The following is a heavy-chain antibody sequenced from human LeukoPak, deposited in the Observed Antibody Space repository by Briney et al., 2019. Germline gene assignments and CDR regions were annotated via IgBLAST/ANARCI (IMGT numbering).Heavy chain of an antibody. V-gene: IGHV5-51*01. CDR1: GYSFTSYW. D-gene: IGHD4-17*01. CDR3: ARREHDYGDYRYRWPDAFDI. Sequence: GESLKISCKGSGYSFTSYWIGWVRQMPGKGLEWMGIIYPGDSDTRYSPSFQGQVTISADKSISTAYLQWSSLKASDTAMYYCARREHDYGDYRYRWPDAFDIWGQGTMVTVSS. CDR2: IYPGDSDT. J-gene: IGHJ3*02.